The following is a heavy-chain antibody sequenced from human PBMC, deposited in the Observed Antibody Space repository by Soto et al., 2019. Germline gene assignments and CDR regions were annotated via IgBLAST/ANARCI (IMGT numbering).Heavy chain of an antibody. D-gene: IGHD3-22*01. CDR1: GFIFTDYA. CDR3: VKRAYSSGRRGYPP. CDR2: ISGSGVSI. J-gene: IGHJ5*02. Sequence: GGSLRLSCAASGFIFTDYAMTWVRQAPGKGLEGVSVISGSGVSIYSTDSVRGRFTISRDNSKNTLYLQMHSLRPEETAVYFFVKRAYSSGRRGYPPWGQGIQVTVSS. V-gene: IGHV3-23*01.